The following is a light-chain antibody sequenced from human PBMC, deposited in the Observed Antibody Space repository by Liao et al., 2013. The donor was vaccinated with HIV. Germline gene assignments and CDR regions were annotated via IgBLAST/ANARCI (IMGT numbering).Light chain of an antibody. Sequence: SYELTQPPSVSVAPGKTASITCGGNNIGNKSVHWYQQKPGQAPVMVIYSDSDRPSGIPERFSGSNSGNTAILTISRVEAGDEADYYCQVWDSSSDHPGVFGGGTKVTV. CDR1: NIGNKS. CDR2: SDS. CDR3: QVWDSSSDHPGV. J-gene: IGLJ3*02. V-gene: IGLV3-21*04.